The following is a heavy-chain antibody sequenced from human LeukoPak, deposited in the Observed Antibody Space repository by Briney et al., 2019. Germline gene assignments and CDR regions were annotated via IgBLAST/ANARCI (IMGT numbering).Heavy chain of an antibody. CDR1: GYTFTTYD. CDR3: ATDPRTTVFGTFRYYYMDV. J-gene: IGHJ6*03. CDR2: INPDSGYT. D-gene: IGHD3-3*01. Sequence: ASVKVSCKASGYTFTTYDINWVRQATGQGLEWMGWINPDSGYTNYAQKFQGRVTMTRDTSINTAYMELSRLTSDDTAVYYCATDPRTTVFGTFRYYYMDVWGEGTTVAVSS. V-gene: IGHV1-2*02.